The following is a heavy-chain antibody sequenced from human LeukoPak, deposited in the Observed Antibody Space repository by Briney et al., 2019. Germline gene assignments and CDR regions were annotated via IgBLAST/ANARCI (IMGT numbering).Heavy chain of an antibody. Sequence: SETLSLTCTVSGGSISSYYWSWIRQPPGKGLEWIGYIYYSGSTNYNPSLKSRVTISVDTSKNQFSLKLSSVTAADTAVYYCARRMGRRFGERYYYYHYMDVWGKGTTVTVSS. V-gene: IGHV4-59*12. CDR2: IYYSGST. J-gene: IGHJ6*03. CDR3: ARRMGRRFGERYYYYHYMDV. D-gene: IGHD3-10*01. CDR1: GGSISSYY.